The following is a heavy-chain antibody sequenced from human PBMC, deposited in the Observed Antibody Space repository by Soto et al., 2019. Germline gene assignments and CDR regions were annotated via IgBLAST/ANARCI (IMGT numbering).Heavy chain of an antibody. V-gene: IGHV3-30*18. CDR3: AKGGYSSSSAPPYYYYGMDV. J-gene: IGHJ6*02. CDR2: ISYEGSED. D-gene: IGHD6-6*01. Sequence: GGSRRLSCVGPGFTFSDYGIHWVHQAPGKGLEWVSVISYEGSEDLYADSVKGRFTISRDNSKNTLYLQINSLRAEDKAVYYCAKGGYSSSSAPPYYYYGMDVWGQGTTVTVSS. CDR1: GFTFSDYG.